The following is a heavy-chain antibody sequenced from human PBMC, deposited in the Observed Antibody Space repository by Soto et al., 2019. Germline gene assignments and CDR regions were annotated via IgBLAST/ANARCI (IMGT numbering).Heavy chain of an antibody. CDR2: ISYDGSNK. CDR3: ARASRIAAAGPSLYYYYYYGMDV. J-gene: IGHJ6*02. V-gene: IGHV3-30-3*01. D-gene: IGHD6-13*01. CDR1: GFTFSSYA. Sequence: GGSLRLSCAASGFTFSSYAMHWVRQAPGKGLEWVAVISYDGSNKYYADSVKGRFTISRDNSKNTLYLQMNSLRAEDTAVYYCARASRIAAAGPSLYYYYYYGMDVWGQGTTVTVSS.